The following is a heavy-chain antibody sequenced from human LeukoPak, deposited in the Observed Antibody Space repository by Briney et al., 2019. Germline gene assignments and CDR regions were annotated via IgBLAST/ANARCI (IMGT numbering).Heavy chain of an antibody. D-gene: IGHD3-9*01. CDR1: GYTFTSYD. CDR2: MNPNSGNT. V-gene: IGHV1-8*01. Sequence: ASVKVSCKASGYTFTSYDINWVRRATGQGLEWMGWMNPNSGNTGYAQKFQGRVTMTRNTSISTAYMELGSLRSEDTAVYYCARGVVLTGYYIWYYYYYMDVWGKGTTVTVSS. J-gene: IGHJ6*03. CDR3: ARGVVLTGYYIWYYYYYMDV.